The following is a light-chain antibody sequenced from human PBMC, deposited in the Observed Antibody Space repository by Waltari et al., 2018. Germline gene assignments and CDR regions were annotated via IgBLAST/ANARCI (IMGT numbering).Light chain of an antibody. J-gene: IGKJ3*01. CDR2: AAS. V-gene: IGKV1-17*01. CDR3: LQYNSNPFT. CDR1: QGISTH. Sequence: DIQMTQSPSSLSASAGDRVTITCRASQGISTHLNWYQQKPGKAPKRLIYAASSLESGVPSRFSGSGSGTEFTLTISSLQPEDFATYYCLQYNSNPFTFGPGTKLDIK.